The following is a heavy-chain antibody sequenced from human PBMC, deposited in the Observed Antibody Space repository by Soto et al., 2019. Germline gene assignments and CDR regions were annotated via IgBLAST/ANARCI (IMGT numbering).Heavy chain of an antibody. CDR1: GFIFSSHG. D-gene: IGHD1-1*01. V-gene: IGHV3-74*01. J-gene: IGHJ4*02. CDR3: VRDNNCSYDY. CDR2: IGPDGSNM. Sequence: GGSLRLSCAASGFIFSSHGMHWVRQAPGKVLVWVSHIGPDGSNMRDADSVQGRFTISRDNARNTLYLQMNSLRDEDTGVYYCVRDNNCSYDYWGQGILVTVSS.